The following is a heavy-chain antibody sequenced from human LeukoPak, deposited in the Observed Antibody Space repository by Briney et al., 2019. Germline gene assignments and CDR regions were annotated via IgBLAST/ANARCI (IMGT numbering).Heavy chain of an antibody. J-gene: IGHJ3*01. V-gene: IGHV2-5*02. CDR2: VYWDDDK. CDR1: GFSLSTRAVG. Sequence: SGPTLVNPTQTLTLTSTFSGFSLSTRAVGVGWIRQPPGKALEWLALVYWDDDKRYSPSLKSRLTITKDTSKNQVVLTMTNMDPVDTATYYCAHSLPILTGFYDAFDVWGQGTMVTVSS. D-gene: IGHD3-9*01. CDR3: AHSLPILTGFYDAFDV.